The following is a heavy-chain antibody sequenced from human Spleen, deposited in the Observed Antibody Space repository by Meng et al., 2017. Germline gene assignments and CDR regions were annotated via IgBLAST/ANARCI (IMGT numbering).Heavy chain of an antibody. J-gene: IGHJ4*02. V-gene: IGHV4-34*12. CDR2: IIHGGSP. Sequence: QVQLQQWGAGLFQPSETLSLTCAVNGGSLSGAYWNWIRQPPGKGLEWIGEIIHGGSPSYNPSLGSRVTISIDTSKKQLSLMVSSVTAADTAVYYCARRPAGIDYWGQGTLVTVSS. CDR1: GGSLSGAY. CDR3: ARRPAGIDY. D-gene: IGHD2-15*01.